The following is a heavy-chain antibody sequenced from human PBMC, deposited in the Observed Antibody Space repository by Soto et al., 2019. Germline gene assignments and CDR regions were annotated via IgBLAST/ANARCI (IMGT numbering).Heavy chain of an antibody. Sequence: GGSLRLSCAASGFTFSSYAMSWVRQAPGKGLEWVSAISGSGGSTYYADSVKGRFTISRDNSKNTLYLQMNSLRAEDTAVYYCAKVPRFLAHYYYYMDVWGKGTTVTVSS. CDR3: AKVPRFLAHYYYYMDV. J-gene: IGHJ6*03. CDR2: ISGSGGST. V-gene: IGHV3-23*01. D-gene: IGHD3-3*01. CDR1: GFTFSSYA.